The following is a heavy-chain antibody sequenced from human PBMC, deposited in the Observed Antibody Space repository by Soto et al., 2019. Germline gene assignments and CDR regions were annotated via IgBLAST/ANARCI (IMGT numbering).Heavy chain of an antibody. V-gene: IGHV6-1*01. CDR2: TYYRSKWYN. D-gene: IGHD3-3*01. Sequence: SQTLSLTCAISGDSVSSNSAAWNWIRQSPSRGLEWLGRTYYRSKWYNDYAVSVKSRITINPDTSKNQFSLQLNSVTPEDTAVYYCARDRTYYEFWSGSPYYGMDVWGQGTTVNGSS. CDR1: GDSVSSNSAA. J-gene: IGHJ6*02. CDR3: ARDRTYYEFWSGSPYYGMDV.